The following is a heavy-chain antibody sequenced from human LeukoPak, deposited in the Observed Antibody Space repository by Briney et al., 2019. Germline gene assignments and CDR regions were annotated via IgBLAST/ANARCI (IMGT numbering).Heavy chain of an antibody. D-gene: IGHD5-18*01. CDR3: ARDALKSGYSYGLNWFDP. V-gene: IGHV1-2*02. CDR2: INPNSGGT. CDR1: GYTFTGYY. Sequence: ASVKVSCKASGYTFTGYYMHWVRQAPGQGLEWMGWINPNSGGTNYAQKFQGRVTMTRDTSISTAYMELSRLRSDDTAVYYCARDALKSGYSYGLNWFDPWGQGTLVTVSS. J-gene: IGHJ5*02.